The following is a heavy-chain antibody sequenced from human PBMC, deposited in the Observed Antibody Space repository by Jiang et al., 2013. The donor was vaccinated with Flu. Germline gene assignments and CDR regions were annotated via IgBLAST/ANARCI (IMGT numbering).Heavy chain of an antibody. CDR3: AKCGSGSTTTCYLQGFDP. D-gene: IGHD3-10*01. CDR1: GFTFSNYA. J-gene: IGHJ5*02. CDR2: ASNSGGRT. V-gene: IGHV3-23*01. Sequence: VQLLESGGGVVQPGGSLRLSCVASGFTFSNYAMTWVRQAPGKGPEWVSGASNSGGRTYYADSVKGRFIISRDNSKNTLYMQMDSLRAEDTAVYYCAKCGSGSTTTCYLQGFDPWGQGTLVTVSS.